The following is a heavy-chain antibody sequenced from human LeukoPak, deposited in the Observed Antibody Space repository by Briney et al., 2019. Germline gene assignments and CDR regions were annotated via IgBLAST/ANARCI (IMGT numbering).Heavy chain of an antibody. CDR1: GGTFSSYA. CDR3: ARDPAAGLGYFDY. D-gene: IGHD6-13*01. CDR2: IIPIFGTA. J-gene: IGHJ4*02. Sequence: SVKVSCKASGGTFSSYAISWLRQAPGQGLEWMGGIIPIFGTANYAQKFQGRVTITTDESTSTAYMELSSLRSEDTAVYYCARDPAAGLGYFDYWGQGTLVTVSS. V-gene: IGHV1-69*05.